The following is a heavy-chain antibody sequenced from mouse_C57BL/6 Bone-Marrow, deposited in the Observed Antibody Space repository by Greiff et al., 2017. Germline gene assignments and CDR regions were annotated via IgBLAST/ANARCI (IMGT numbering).Heavy chain of an antibody. J-gene: IGHJ4*01. CDR3: ARDTTVAEAMYY. CDR2: INPNNGGT. V-gene: IGHV1-18*01. CDR1: GYTFTNYN. D-gene: IGHD1-1*01. Sequence: VQLQQSGPELVKPGASVKIPCKASGYTFTNYNMDWVKQSHGKSLEWIGDINPNNGGTIYNQKFKGKATLTVDKSSSTAYMELRSLTSEDTAVYYCARDTTVAEAMYYWGQGTSVTVSS.